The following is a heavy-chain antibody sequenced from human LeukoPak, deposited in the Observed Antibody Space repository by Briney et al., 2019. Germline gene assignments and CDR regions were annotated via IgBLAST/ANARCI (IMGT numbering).Heavy chain of an antibody. D-gene: IGHD3-9*01. J-gene: IGHJ3*02. V-gene: IGHV5-51*01. CDR2: IYPGDSDA. CDR1: GYSFTTYL. CDR3: ARRHYHTLTGSAHAFDI. Sequence: GESLRISCKGSGYSFTTYLIGWVRQMPGKGLEWMGIIYPGDSDARYSPSFQGQVIISADKSINTAYLQWSSLKASDTAMYYCARRHYHTLTGSAHAFDIWGQGTMVTVSS.